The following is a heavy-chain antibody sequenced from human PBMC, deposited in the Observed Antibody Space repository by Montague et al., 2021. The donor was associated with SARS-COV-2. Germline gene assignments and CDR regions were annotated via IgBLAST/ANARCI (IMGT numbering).Heavy chain of an antibody. CDR2: IFLNGEQ. CDR3: ARIRSDPPLLYLGVWDYDFDF. CDR1: GFSLNNRLG. J-gene: IGHJ4*02. Sequence: PALVKPTQTLTLTCTVSGFSLNNRLGVTWIRQPPGKALEWLAHIFLNGEQSVTTSLKTRVTVSRDTSKNQVVLSMTNVDPADTATYDCARIRSDPPLLYLGVWDYDFDFWGQGILVSVSS. V-gene: IGHV2-26*01. D-gene: IGHD3-16*02.